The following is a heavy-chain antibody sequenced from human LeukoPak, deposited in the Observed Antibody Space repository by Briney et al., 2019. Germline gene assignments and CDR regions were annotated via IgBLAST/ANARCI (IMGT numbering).Heavy chain of an antibody. Sequence: GRSLRLSCAASGFTFSSHGMHWVRQAPGKGLEWVAVIWYDGSNKYYADSVKGRFTISRDNSKNTLYVEMNSLRAEGTAVYYCVRWGPDKAMDVWDKGTTVTVSS. J-gene: IGHJ6*03. D-gene: IGHD7-27*01. CDR2: IWYDGSNK. V-gene: IGHV3-33*01. CDR3: VRWGPDKAMDV. CDR1: GFTFSSHG.